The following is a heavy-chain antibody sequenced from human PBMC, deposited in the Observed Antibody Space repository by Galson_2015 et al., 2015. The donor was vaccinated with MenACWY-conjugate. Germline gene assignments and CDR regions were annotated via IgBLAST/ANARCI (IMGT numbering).Heavy chain of an antibody. V-gene: IGHV3-74*01. D-gene: IGHD1-26*01. CDR3: AKTRGASFYFDS. CDR2: INPGGSST. Sequence: SLRLSCAASGFTFSDYYMTWIRQAPGKGLVWVSRINPGGSSTTYADSVKDRFTISRDNAKNTLYLQMNSLRPEDTAVFYCAKTRGASFYFDSWGQGTLVTVSS. J-gene: IGHJ4*02. CDR1: GFTFSDYY.